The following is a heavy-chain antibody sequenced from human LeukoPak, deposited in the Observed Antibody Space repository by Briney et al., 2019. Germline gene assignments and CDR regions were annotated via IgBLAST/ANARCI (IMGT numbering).Heavy chain of an antibody. CDR2: IYYSGST. D-gene: IGHD6-13*01. CDR3: ASYGAKGGYYYDS. Sequence: SETLSLTCTVSGASISGYYWSWIRQPPGKGLEWIGYIYYSGSTNYNPSLKSRVTISVDTSKNQFSLKLSSVTAADTAVYYCASYGAKGGYYYDSWGQGTLVTVSS. V-gene: IGHV4-59*01. J-gene: IGHJ4*02. CDR1: GASISGYY.